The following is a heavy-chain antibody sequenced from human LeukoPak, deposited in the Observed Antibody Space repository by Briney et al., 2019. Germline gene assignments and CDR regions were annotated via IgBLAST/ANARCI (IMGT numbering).Heavy chain of an antibody. J-gene: IGHJ4*02. CDR2: IYYSGGT. CDR1: GGSIISYY. Sequence: SETLSLTCTVSGGSIISYYWSWIRQPPGKGLEWIGYIYYSGGTNYNPSLKGRATVSVDTSKSQFSLNLNSVTAADSAVYYCARGRTASAVAGNFDYWGQGTLVTVSS. D-gene: IGHD6-19*01. CDR3: ARGRTASAVAGNFDY. V-gene: IGHV4-59*01.